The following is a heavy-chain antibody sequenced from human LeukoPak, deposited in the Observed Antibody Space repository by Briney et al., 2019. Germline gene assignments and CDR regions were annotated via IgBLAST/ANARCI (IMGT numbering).Heavy chain of an antibody. Sequence: PGGSLRLSCAASGFTFGSYSMNWVRQAPGEGLEWVSGISDSGDKTYYADSVKGRFTISRDNSKNTLYLQMSSLRAEDTAVYYCAKRGDSLTGYYKFDFWGQGTLLTVSS. CDR2: ISDSGDKT. CDR1: GFTFGSYS. CDR3: AKRGDSLTGYYKFDF. V-gene: IGHV3-23*01. D-gene: IGHD3-9*01. J-gene: IGHJ4*02.